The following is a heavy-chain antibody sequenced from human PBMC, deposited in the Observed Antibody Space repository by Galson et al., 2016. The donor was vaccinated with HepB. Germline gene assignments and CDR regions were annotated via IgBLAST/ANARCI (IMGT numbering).Heavy chain of an antibody. CDR2: ISYDGGKK. J-gene: IGHJ4*02. D-gene: IGHD2-15*01. CDR1: GFAFRTYA. V-gene: IGHV3-30-3*01. Sequence: SLRLSCAASGFAFRTYAMNWVRQAPGKGLEWVAVISYDGGKKYYADSVKGRFTISRDNSKNTLYLQMNSLRPEDTAVYFCARDPLYCSGGSCIPYYFDYWGRGTPVTVSS. CDR3: ARDPLYCSGGSCIPYYFDY.